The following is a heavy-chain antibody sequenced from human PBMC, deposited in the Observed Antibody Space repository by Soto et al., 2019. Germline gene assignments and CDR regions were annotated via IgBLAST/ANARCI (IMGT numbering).Heavy chain of an antibody. CDR2: IYNSGST. D-gene: IGHD2-15*01. V-gene: IGHV4-59*01. J-gene: IGHJ4*02. CDR3: ASLYCSGDSCYWDY. CDR1: GGSISIYY. Sequence: LSLTCTVSGGSISIYYWSWIRQPPGKGLEWIGNIYNSGSTNYNPSLKSRVTVSVDTSRHQFSLKLSSVTAADTAMYYCASLYCSGDSCYWDYWGQGTLVTVSS.